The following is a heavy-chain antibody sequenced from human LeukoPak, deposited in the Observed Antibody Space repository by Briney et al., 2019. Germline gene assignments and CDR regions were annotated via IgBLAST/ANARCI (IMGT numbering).Heavy chain of an antibody. CDR1: GFTFSSYA. D-gene: IGHD2-2*01. V-gene: IGHV3-23*01. Sequence: GGSLRLSCAASGFTFSSYAMSWVRQAPGKGLEWVSAISGSGVTTYYADSVKGRFTISRDNSKNTLYLQMNSLRAEDTAVYYCARAHCSSTSCGRGPFDYWGQGTLVAVSS. CDR2: ISGSGVTT. J-gene: IGHJ4*02. CDR3: ARAHCSSTSCGRGPFDY.